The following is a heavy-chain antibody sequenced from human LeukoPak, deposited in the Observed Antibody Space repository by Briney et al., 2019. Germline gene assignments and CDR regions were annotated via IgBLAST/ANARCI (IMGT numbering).Heavy chain of an antibody. Sequence: SVKVSCKASGGTFSSYAISWVRQAPGQGLEWMGGIIPIFGTANYAQKFQGRVTITADESTSTTYMELSSLRSEDTAVYYCARGLYSSGWYHYWGQGTLVTVSS. CDR1: GGTFSSYA. CDR3: ARGLYSSGWYHY. V-gene: IGHV1-69*01. CDR2: IIPIFGTA. D-gene: IGHD6-19*01. J-gene: IGHJ4*02.